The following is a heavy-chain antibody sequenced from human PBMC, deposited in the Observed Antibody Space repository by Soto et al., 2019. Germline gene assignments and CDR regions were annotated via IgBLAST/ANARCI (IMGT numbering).Heavy chain of an antibody. CDR2: IIPIFGTA. V-gene: IGHV1-69*01. D-gene: IGHD3-22*01. CDR3: ARGGYYYDSSGYYRRGARASEYFQH. Sequence: QVQLVQSGAEVKKPGSSVKVSCKASGGTFSSYAISWVRQAPGQGLEWMGGIIPIFGTANYAQKFQGRVTITADESTSTAYMELSSLRSEDMAVYYCARGGYYYDSSGYYRRGARASEYFQHWGQGTLVTVSS. J-gene: IGHJ1*01. CDR1: GGTFSSYA.